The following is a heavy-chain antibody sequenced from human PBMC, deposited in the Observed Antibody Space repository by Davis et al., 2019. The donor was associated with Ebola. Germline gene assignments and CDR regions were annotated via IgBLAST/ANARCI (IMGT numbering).Heavy chain of an antibody. V-gene: IGHV6-1*01. D-gene: IGHD5-18*01. CDR2: TYYSSKRYN. CDR3: TRGWLRGGMDV. Sequence: PSQTLSLTCPISGDSVSGNSGAWNWIRQSPSRGLEWSARTYYSSKRYNDYAVSVKSRISINPDTSKNQFSLQLNTVTPEDTALYYCTRGWLRGGMDVWGEGTTVTV. J-gene: IGHJ6*02. CDR1: GDSVSGNSGA.